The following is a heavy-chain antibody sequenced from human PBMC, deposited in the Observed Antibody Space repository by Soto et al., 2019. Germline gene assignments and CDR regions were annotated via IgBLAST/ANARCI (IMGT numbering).Heavy chain of an antibody. CDR1: GFTFSSYG. V-gene: IGHV3-33*01. J-gene: IGHJ4*02. CDR3: ARGAASGYDGEIDY. CDR2: IWYDGSNK. D-gene: IGHD5-12*01. Sequence: SLRLSCAASGFTFSSYGMHWVRQAPGKGLEWVAVIWYDGSNKYYADSVKGRFTISRDNSKNTLYLQMNSLRAEDTAVYYCARGAASGYDGEIDYWGQGTLVTVSS.